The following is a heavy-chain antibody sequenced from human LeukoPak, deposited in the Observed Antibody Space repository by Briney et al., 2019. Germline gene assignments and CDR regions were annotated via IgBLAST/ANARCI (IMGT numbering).Heavy chain of an antibody. D-gene: IGHD6-19*01. CDR3: AKLTSGWYPVDY. CDR2: IGGSGGST. V-gene: IGHV3-23*01. Sequence: GGSLRLSCAASGFTFSSYAMSWVRQAPGKGLEWVSAIGGSGGSTYYADSVKGRFTISRDNSKNALYLQMNSLRAEDTAVYYCAKLTSGWYPVDYWGQGTLVTVSS. J-gene: IGHJ4*02. CDR1: GFTFSSYA.